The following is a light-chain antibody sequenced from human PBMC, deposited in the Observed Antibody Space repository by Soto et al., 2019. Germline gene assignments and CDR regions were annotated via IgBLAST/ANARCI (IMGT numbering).Light chain of an antibody. CDR3: QQYHISPPWT. V-gene: IGKV1-5*03. Sequence: DIEMTQSPSTLSASVGDRVTITCRASQSISDWLAWYQQKPGEAPKLLIYKASSLNNGVPSRFSGSGSGTEFTLTISSLQPDDFAIYYCQQYHISPPWTFGQGTKVDFK. CDR2: KAS. CDR1: QSISDW. J-gene: IGKJ1*01.